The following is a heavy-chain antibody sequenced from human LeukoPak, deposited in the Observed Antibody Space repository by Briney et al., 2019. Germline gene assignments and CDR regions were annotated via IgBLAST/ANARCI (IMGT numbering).Heavy chain of an antibody. J-gene: IGHJ5*02. D-gene: IGHD3-10*01. V-gene: IGHV4-4*07. CDR2: LHPSGAT. CDR3: ARLRGSGMRRFDP. CDR1: GSSISGYY. Sequence: SETLSLTCTVSGSSISGYYWNWIRQPAGKGLEWIGRLHPSGATNYNPSLKSRITMSLDTSKNQFSLKLSSVTTADTAVYYCARLRGSGMRRFDPWGQGTLVTVSS.